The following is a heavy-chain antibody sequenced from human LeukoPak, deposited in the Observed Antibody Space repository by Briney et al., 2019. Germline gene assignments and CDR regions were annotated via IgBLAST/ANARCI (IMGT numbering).Heavy chain of an antibody. Sequence: ASVKVSCKASGYTFTGYYMHWVRQAPGKGLEWMGWINPNSGGTNYAQKFQGRVTINRDTSISTAYMEVRRLRSDDTAVYYCARAEYCSSTSCYIRGGDWFDPWGQGTLVTVSS. CDR3: ARAEYCSSTSCYIRGGDWFDP. CDR1: GYTFTGYY. D-gene: IGHD2-2*01. V-gene: IGHV1-2*02. CDR2: INPNSGGT. J-gene: IGHJ5*02.